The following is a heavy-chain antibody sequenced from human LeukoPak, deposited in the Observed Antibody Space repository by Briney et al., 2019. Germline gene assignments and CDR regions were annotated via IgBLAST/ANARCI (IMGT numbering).Heavy chain of an antibody. J-gene: IGHJ4*02. D-gene: IGHD6-19*01. Sequence: GGSLRLSCAASGFTFDDYTMHWVRRAPGKGLEWVSLISWDGGSTYYADSVKGRFTISRDNSKNTLYLQMNSLRAEDTAVYYCARDEAVAGRGYFDYWGQGTLVTVSS. CDR2: ISWDGGST. CDR1: GFTFDDYT. CDR3: ARDEAVAGRGYFDY. V-gene: IGHV3-43*01.